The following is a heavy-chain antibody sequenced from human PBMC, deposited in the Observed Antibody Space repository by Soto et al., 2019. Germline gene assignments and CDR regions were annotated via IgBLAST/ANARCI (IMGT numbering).Heavy chain of an antibody. CDR2: IGPESGAT. J-gene: IGHJ4*02. CDR3: GRGRSGQIVVFY. V-gene: IGHV1-2*02. CDR1: GYTFTGHY. D-gene: IGHD5-12*01. Sequence: ASVKVSCKASGYTFTGHYIHWVRQAPEQGPEWMGEIGPESGATRYAQKFQGRVTMTMDMSITTVYMELSNLSPDDTAVYYCGRGRSGQIVVFYWAQGTPVTVSS.